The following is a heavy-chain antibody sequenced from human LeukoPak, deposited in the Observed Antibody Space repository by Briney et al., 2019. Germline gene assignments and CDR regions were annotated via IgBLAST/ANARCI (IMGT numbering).Heavy chain of an antibody. D-gene: IGHD4-17*01. CDR2: FDPEDGET. Sequence: ASVTLSCKVSGYTLTELSMHWVRQAPGKGLEWMGGFDPEDGETIYAQKFQGRVTMTEDTSTDTAYMELSSLRSEDTAVYYCATFSPSGVTTVYYFDCWGQGTLVTVSS. J-gene: IGHJ4*02. V-gene: IGHV1-24*01. CDR1: GYTLTELS. CDR3: ATFSPSGVTTVYYFDC.